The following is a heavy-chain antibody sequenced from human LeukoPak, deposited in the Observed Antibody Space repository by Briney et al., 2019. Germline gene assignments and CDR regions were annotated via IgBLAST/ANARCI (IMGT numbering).Heavy chain of an antibody. CDR3: ARVLGHSGDYANFDY. V-gene: IGHV1-46*01. Sequence: ASVKVSCKASGYTFTSYYMHWVRQAPGQGLEWMGIINPSGGSTNYPQKFQGRVTMTRDTSTSTVYMELSSLRSEDTAVYYCARVLGHSGDYANFDYWGQGTLVTVSS. J-gene: IGHJ4*02. CDR1: GYTFTSYY. D-gene: IGHD4-17*01. CDR2: INPSGGST.